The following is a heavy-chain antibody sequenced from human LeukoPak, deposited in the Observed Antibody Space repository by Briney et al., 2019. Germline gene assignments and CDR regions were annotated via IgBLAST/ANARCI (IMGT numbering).Heavy chain of an antibody. J-gene: IGHJ4*02. V-gene: IGHV3-53*01. Sequence: GXXLXXSCXASGXDXNXNXXLWIRQVPGQGLEWISIIYASGGAFHSESVKGRFSAFRDTSKNTIFLQMNNLRAADTAIYYCVRRHDYWGQGTLVTVSS. CDR2: IYASGGA. CDR3: VRRHDY. CDR1: GXDXNXNX.